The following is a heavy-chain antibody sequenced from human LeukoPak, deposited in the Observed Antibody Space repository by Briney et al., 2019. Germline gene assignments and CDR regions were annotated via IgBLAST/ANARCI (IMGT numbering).Heavy chain of an antibody. V-gene: IGHV1-3*01. Sequence: ASMKVSCKASGYTFTSYAMHWVRQAPGQRLEWMGWINAGNGNTKYSQKFQGRVTITRDTSASTAYMELSSLRSEDTAVYYCARVGRRYFDWLPPDLPYWGQGTLVTVSS. CDR1: GYTFTSYA. CDR2: INAGNGNT. J-gene: IGHJ4*02. D-gene: IGHD3-9*01. CDR3: ARVGRRYFDWLPPDLPY.